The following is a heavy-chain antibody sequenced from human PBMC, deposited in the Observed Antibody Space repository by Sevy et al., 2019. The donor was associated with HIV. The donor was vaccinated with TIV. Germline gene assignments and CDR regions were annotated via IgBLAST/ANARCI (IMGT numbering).Heavy chain of an antibody. Sequence: GGSLRLSCAASGFTFSSYSMNWVRQAPGKGLEWVSSISSSSSYIYYADSVKGRFTISRDNAKNSLYLQRNSLRAEDTAVYYCAREEARPDYYYYYGMDVWGQGTTVTVSS. V-gene: IGHV3-21*01. CDR2: ISSSSSYI. CDR1: GFTFSSYS. CDR3: AREEARPDYYYYYGMDV. D-gene: IGHD6-6*01. J-gene: IGHJ6*02.